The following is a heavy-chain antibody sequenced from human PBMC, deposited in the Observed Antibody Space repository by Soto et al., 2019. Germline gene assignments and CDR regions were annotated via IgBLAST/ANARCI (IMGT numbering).Heavy chain of an antibody. V-gene: IGHV3-23*01. J-gene: IGHJ4*02. Sequence: EVQLLESGGDLVQPGGSLRLSCAASGFTFGIYAMTWVRQAPGKGLEWVSTISATGGSTFYADSVKGRFTISRDNSKNTLYRQMNSLRAEDTAIYYCAKDLSSYYYFDFWGQGTLVTVSS. CDR3: AKDLSSYYYFDF. CDR2: ISATGGST. D-gene: IGHD2-15*01. CDR1: GFTFGIYA.